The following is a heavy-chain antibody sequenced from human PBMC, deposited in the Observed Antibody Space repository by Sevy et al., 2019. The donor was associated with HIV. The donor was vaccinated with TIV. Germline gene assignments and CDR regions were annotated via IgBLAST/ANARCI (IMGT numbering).Heavy chain of an antibody. D-gene: IGHD1-26*01. CDR1: GGSITSLY. CDR2: IYYNGHI. J-gene: IGHJ4*02. Sequence: SETLSLTCIVSGGSITSLYWNWIRQPPGKGLEWIANIYYNGHINYNPSLKSRVTLSLDTSKNQFSLRLSSVTAADTAMYYCAGENAWGRGYSWGQGTLVTVSS. V-gene: IGHV4-59*08. CDR3: AGENAWGRGYS.